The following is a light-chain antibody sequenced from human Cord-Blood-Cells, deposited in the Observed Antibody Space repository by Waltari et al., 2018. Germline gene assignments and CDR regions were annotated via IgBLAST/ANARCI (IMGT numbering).Light chain of an antibody. V-gene: IGKV1-5*01. Sequence: DIPMTQSPSILFASLGDRVNITWRASQSISSWLAWYQQKPGKAPKRLIYDASSLESGVPSRFSGSGSGTEFTLTISSLQPDDFATYYCQQYNSYSPTFGQGTKVEIK. CDR1: QSISSW. CDR3: QQYNSYSPT. J-gene: IGKJ1*01. CDR2: DAS.